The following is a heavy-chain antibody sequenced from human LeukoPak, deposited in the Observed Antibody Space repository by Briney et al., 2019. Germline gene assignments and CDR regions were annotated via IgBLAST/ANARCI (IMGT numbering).Heavy chain of an antibody. D-gene: IGHD3-10*01. J-gene: IGHJ6*03. Sequence: PSETLSLTCAVYGGSFSGYYWSWVRQPPGKGLEWIGEIKHSGSTNYNPSLKSRVTISVDTSKNQFSLKLSSVTAADTAVYYCARRGFYYGSGSYFFTPEYYYYMDVWGKGTTVTISS. CDR1: GGSFSGYY. V-gene: IGHV4-34*01. CDR2: IKHSGST. CDR3: ARRGFYYGSGSYFFTPEYYYYMDV.